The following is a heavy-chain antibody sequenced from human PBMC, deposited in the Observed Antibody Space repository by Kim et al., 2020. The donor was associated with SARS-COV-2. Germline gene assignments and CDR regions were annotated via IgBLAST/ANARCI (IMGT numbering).Heavy chain of an antibody. D-gene: IGHD3-10*01. CDR3: AKDREIKQYYGSGTSYPYPFDY. CDR2: ISGSGGST. J-gene: IGHJ4*02. CDR1: GFTFSSYA. V-gene: IGHV3-23*01. Sequence: GGSLRLSCTASGFTFSSYAMYWVRQAPGKGLEWVSAISGSGGSTYYADSVKGRFTISRDNSKNTLYLQMNSLRAEDTAVYYCAKDREIKQYYGSGTSYPYPFDYWGQGTLVTVSS.